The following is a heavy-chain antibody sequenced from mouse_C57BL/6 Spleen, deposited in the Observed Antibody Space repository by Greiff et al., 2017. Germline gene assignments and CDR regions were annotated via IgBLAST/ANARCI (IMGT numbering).Heavy chain of an antibody. CDR2: IDPSDSYT. CDR1: GYTFTSYW. D-gene: IGHD2-4*01. CDR3: ARSEGIYYEYSWFAY. Sequence: VQLQQPGAELVKPGASVKLSCKASGYTFTSYWMQWVNQRPGQGLEWIGEIDPSDSYTNYNQKFKGKATLTVDTSSSTAYMQLSSLTSEDSAVYYCARSEGIYYEYSWFAYWGQGTLVTVSA. V-gene: IGHV1-50*01. J-gene: IGHJ3*01.